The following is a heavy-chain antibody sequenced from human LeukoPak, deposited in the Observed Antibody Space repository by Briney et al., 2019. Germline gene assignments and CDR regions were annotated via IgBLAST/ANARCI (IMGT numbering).Heavy chain of an antibody. Sequence: SQTLSLTCAVSGGSISSGGYSWSWIRQPPGKGLEWMGYIYHSGSTYYNPSLKSRVTISVDRSKNQFSLKLSSVTAADTAVFYCARENTGSYREFDYWGQGTLVTVSS. V-gene: IGHV4-30-2*01. D-gene: IGHD1-26*01. CDR3: ARENTGSYREFDY. J-gene: IGHJ4*02. CDR1: GGSISSGGYS. CDR2: IYHSGST.